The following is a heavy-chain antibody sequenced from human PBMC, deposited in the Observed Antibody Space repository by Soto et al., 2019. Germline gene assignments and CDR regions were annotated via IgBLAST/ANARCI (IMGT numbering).Heavy chain of an antibody. CDR2: IYYSGGT. V-gene: IGHV4-59*08. CDR3: ARRYGDYFDF. J-gene: IGHJ4*02. D-gene: IGHD4-17*01. Sequence: SETLSPTYIVSGGSISNYYWCWIRQPPGKGLEWIGYIYYSGGTNYNPSLKSRVTISVATSKNQFSLKLSSVTAADTAVYYCARRYGDYFDFWGQGTLVTVS. CDR1: GGSISNYY.